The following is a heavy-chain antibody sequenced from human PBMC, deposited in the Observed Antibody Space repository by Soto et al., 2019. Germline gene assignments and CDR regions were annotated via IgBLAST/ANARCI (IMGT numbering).Heavy chain of an antibody. V-gene: IGHV4-59*01. D-gene: IGHD3-22*01. Sequence: SETLSLTCTVSGASITQYYWNWIRQSPGKGLEWIVSVSSTGSTVYNPSLTSRVTVSLDTSKNQFSLTLNSVTAADTAVYYCARKHYFDWYYFDSWGQGTLVTVSS. CDR1: GASITQYY. CDR3: ARKHYFDWYYFDS. CDR2: VSSTGST. J-gene: IGHJ4*02.